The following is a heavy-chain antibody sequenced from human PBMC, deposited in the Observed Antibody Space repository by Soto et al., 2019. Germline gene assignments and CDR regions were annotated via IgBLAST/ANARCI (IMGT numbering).Heavy chain of an antibody. J-gene: IGHJ4*02. CDR2: IYYSGST. Sequence: SATLPLTCTVSGGSIGSYYWSWIRQPPGKRLEWLGHIYYSGSTNYNPSLKSRVTISVDTSKNQFSLKLSSVTAADTAVYYCARHPPFGCSGGSCYSLRPAYYFDYWGQGTLVTVSS. CDR1: GGSIGSYY. V-gene: IGHV4-59*08. CDR3: ARHPPFGCSGGSCYSLRPAYYFDY. D-gene: IGHD2-15*01.